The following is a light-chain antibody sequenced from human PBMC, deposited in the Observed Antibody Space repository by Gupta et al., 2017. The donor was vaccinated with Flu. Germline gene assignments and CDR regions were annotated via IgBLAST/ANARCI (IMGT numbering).Light chain of an antibody. J-gene: IGLJ1*01. CDR3: SSYTSSLYV. V-gene: IGLV2-14*01. Sequence: QSALTQPASVSGSPGQSTTISCTGTSSDVGGYNYVSWDQQHPGKAPKLMIYEVSNRPAGVSNRFSGSKSGNTASLTISGQQAEDEADYYCSSYTSSLYVFGTGTKVTVL. CDR1: SSDVGGYNY. CDR2: EVS.